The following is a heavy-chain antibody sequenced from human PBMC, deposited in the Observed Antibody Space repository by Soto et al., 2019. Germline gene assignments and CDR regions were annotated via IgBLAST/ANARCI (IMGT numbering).Heavy chain of an antibody. D-gene: IGHD1-26*01. CDR1: GFTFSSYA. Sequence: QVQLVESGGGVVQPGRSLRLSCAASGFTFSSYAMHWVRQAPGKGLEWVAVISYDGSNKYYADSVKGRFTISRDNSKNTLYLQMNSLRAEDTAVYYCERDPSGMNTYYYGMDVWGQGTTVTVSS. J-gene: IGHJ6*02. CDR2: ISYDGSNK. V-gene: IGHV3-30-3*01. CDR3: ERDPSGMNTYYYGMDV.